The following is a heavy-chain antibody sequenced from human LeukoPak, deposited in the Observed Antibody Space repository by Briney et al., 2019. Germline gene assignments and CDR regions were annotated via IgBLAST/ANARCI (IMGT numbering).Heavy chain of an antibody. J-gene: IGHJ4*02. CDR3: ARSDLRFLELLDY. D-gene: IGHD3-3*01. V-gene: IGHV3-48*02. Sequence: PGGSLSLSCAASRFTFSGYSMNWVRQAPGKGLEWVSYISSSSNKIYYADSVKGRLITSRDNAKNSLYLQMNSLRDEDTAVYYCARSDLRFLELLDYWGQGTLVTVSS. CDR1: RFTFSGYS. CDR2: ISSSSNKI.